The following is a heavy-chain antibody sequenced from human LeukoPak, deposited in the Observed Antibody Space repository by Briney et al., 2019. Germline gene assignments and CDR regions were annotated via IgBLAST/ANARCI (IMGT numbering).Heavy chain of an antibody. CDR2: ISNDGSSR. CDR3: VSGTCGGSCYILDY. CDR1: EFTFSNYG. D-gene: IGHD2-15*01. Sequence: SGGSLRLSCEASEFTFSNYGMHWVRQAPGKGLEWLAVISNDGSSRQYRDSVKGRFTVSRDNSKNTLYLQVNSLRAEDTAVYYCVSGTCGGSCYILDYWGQGTLVTVSS. V-gene: IGHV3-30*03. J-gene: IGHJ4*02.